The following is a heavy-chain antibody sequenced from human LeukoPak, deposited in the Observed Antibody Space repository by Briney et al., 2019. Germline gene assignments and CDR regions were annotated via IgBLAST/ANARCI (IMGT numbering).Heavy chain of an antibody. CDR3: ARRRSGYSSGSFDY. J-gene: IGHJ4*02. CDR1: GFTFSSYW. CDR2: VKQDGSEK. D-gene: IGHD6-19*01. V-gene: IGHV3-7*01. Sequence: GGSLRLSCAASGFTFSSYWMSWVRQAPGKGLEWVANVKQDGSEKYYVDSVKGRFTISRDNAKNSLYLQMNSLRAEDTAVYYCARRRSGYSSGSFDYWGQGTLVTVSS.